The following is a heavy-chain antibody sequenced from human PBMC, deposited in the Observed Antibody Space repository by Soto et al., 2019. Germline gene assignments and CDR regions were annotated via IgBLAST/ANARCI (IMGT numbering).Heavy chain of an antibody. J-gene: IGHJ4*02. Sequence: QVQLVESGGGVVQPGRSLRLSCAASGFTFSSYAMHWVRQAPGKGLEWVAVISYDGSNKYYADSVKGRFTISRDNSKKTMYLQMNSLSAEDTAVYYWAGEQWDYWGQGTLVTVFS. CDR2: ISYDGSNK. V-gene: IGHV3-30-3*01. CDR1: GFTFSSYA. D-gene: IGHD2-8*01. CDR3: AGEQWDY.